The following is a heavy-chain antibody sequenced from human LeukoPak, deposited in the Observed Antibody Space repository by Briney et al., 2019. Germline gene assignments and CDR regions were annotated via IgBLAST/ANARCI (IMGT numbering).Heavy chain of an antibody. Sequence: SETLSLTCTVSGGSISSIDYYWGWIRQPPGKGLEWIGSMYFRGSTYYNPSLKSRVTISVDTSKNQFSLKLSSVTAADTAVYYCARDRHYSGSPRQAFDIWGQGTMVTVSS. J-gene: IGHJ3*02. CDR2: MYFRGST. CDR3: ARDRHYSGSPRQAFDI. CDR1: GGSISSIDYY. V-gene: IGHV4-39*07. D-gene: IGHD1-26*01.